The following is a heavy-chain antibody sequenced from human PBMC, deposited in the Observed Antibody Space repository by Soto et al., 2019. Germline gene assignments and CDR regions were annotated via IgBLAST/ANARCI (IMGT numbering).Heavy chain of an antibody. D-gene: IGHD5-18*01. CDR3: ARQGDTAMVTSDY. CDR2: INAGNGNT. J-gene: IGHJ4*02. Sequence: ASVKVSCKASGYAFTSYAMRWVRQAPGQRLEWMGWINAGNGNTKYSQKFQGRVTITRDTSASTAYMELSSLRSEDTAVYYCARQGDTAMVTSDYWGQGTLVTVPS. CDR1: GYAFTSYA. V-gene: IGHV1-3*01.